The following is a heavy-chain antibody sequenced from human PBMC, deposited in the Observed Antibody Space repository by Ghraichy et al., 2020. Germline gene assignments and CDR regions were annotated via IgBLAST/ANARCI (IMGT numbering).Heavy chain of an antibody. J-gene: IGHJ2*01. D-gene: IGHD6-6*01. CDR1: GGSINSFY. CDR3: ARRGGDIAARAMHLYFDL. V-gene: IGHV4-4*07. Sequence: SETLSLTCAVSGGSINSFYWSWIRQPAGKGLEWIGHICPSGSTNSSPSLKSRVTMSVDTSKNQFSLEVRSVTAADTAVYYCARRGGDIAARAMHLYFDLWGRGTLVTVSS. CDR2: ICPSGST.